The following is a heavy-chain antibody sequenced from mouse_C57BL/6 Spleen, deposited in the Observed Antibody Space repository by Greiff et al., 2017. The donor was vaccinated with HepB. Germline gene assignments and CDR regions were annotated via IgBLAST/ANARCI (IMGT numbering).Heavy chain of an antibody. CDR2: IYPGDGDT. V-gene: IGHV1-82*01. D-gene: IGHD3-2*02. J-gene: IGHJ2*01. CDR1: GYAFSSSW. Sequence: VQLKQSGPELVKPGASVKISCKASGYAFSSSWMNWVKQRPGKGLEWIGRIYPGDGDTNYNGKFKGKATLTADKSSSTAYMQLSSLTSEDSAVYFCARGDSSGSLFDYWGQGTTLTVSS. CDR3: ARGDSSGSLFDY.